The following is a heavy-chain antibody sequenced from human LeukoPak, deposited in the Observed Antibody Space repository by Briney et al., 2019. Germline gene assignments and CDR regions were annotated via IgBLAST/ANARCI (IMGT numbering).Heavy chain of an antibody. V-gene: IGHV1-2*02. J-gene: IGHJ3*02. CDR2: INPNSGGT. D-gene: IGHD2-2*01. CDR1: GYTFTGYY. Sequence: GASVKVSCKASGYTFTGYYMHWVRQAPGQGLEWMGWINPNSGGTNYAQKFQGRVTMTRDTSISTAYMELSRLRSDDTAVYYCARDRWDIVVWYGLDAFDIWGQGTMVTVSS. CDR3: ARDRWDIVVWYGLDAFDI.